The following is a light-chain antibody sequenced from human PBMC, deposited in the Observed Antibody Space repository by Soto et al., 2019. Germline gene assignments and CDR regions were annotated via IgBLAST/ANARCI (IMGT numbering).Light chain of an antibody. Sequence: DIVMTQSPDSLAVSLGERATINCRSSQSVLYSSNNKNYLAWYQQRPRQPPKLLIYWASTRESGVPDRFNGSGSGTAFPLTVTSLQSEEVAVYYCQQSYSSPYTFGQGTKLEIK. J-gene: IGKJ2*01. CDR3: QQSYSSPYT. CDR2: WAS. CDR1: QSVLYSSNNKNY. V-gene: IGKV4-1*01.